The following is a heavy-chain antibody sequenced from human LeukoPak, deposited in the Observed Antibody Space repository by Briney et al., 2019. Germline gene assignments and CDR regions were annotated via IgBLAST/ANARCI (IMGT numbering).Heavy chain of an antibody. CDR2: IDWDDDK. CDR1: GFSLSTSGMC. D-gene: IGHD3-10*01. CDR3: ARSTMVRGVILYYFDY. V-gene: IGHV2-70*11. Sequence: SGPTQVNPTQTLTLTCTFSGFSLSTSGMCVSWIRQPPGKAQEWLARIDWDDDKYYSTSLKTRLTISKDTSKNQVVLTMTNMDPVDTATYYCARSTMVRGVILYYFDYWGQGTLVTVSS. J-gene: IGHJ4*02.